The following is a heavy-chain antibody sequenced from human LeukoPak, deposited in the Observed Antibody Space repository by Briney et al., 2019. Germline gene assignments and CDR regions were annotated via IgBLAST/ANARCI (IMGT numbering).Heavy chain of an antibody. CDR1: GGSISSSSYY. Sequence: SETLSLTCTVSGGSISSSSYYWGWIRQPPGKGLEWIGSIYYSGSTYYNPSLKSRATISVDTSKNQFSLKLSSVTAADTAVYYCAREMGNYDFWSGYQYNWFGPWGQGTLVTVSS. J-gene: IGHJ5*02. CDR2: IYYSGST. CDR3: AREMGNYDFWSGYQYNWFGP. D-gene: IGHD3-3*01. V-gene: IGHV4-39*07.